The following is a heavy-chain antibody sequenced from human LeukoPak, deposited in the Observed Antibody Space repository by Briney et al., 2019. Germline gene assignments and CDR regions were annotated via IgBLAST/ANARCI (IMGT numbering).Heavy chain of an antibody. J-gene: IGHJ5*02. Sequence: SETLSLTCAVYGGSFSGYYWSWIRQPPGKGLEWIGYIYYSGSTNYNPSLKSRVTISVDTSKNQFSLKLSSVTAADTAVYYCARVEGRGSGSYYNNWFDPWGQGTLVTVSS. D-gene: IGHD3-10*01. CDR1: GGSFSGYY. CDR3: ARVEGRGSGSYYNNWFDP. CDR2: IYYSGST. V-gene: IGHV4-59*12.